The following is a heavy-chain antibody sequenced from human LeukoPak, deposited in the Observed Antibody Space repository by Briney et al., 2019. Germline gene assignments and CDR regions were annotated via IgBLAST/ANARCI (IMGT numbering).Heavy chain of an antibody. D-gene: IGHD5-18*01. CDR1: GYTFTSYY. CDR2: INPSGGST. V-gene: IGHV1-46*01. CDR3: ARVTRRGDRFDP. Sequence: ASVKVSCKASGYTFTSYYMHWVRQAPGQGLEWMGIINPSGGSTSYAQKFQGRVTMTRDTSTSTVYMELSSLRSDDTAVYFCARVTRRGDRFDPWGQGTLVTVSP. J-gene: IGHJ5*02.